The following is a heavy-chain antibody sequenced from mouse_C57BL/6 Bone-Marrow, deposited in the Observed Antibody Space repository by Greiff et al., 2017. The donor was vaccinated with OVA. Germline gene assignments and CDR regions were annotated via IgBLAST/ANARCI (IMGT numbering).Heavy chain of an antibody. CDR1: GYAFSSSW. J-gene: IGHJ3*01. CDR2: IYPGDGDT. V-gene: IGHV1-82*01. Sequence: QVQLQQSGPELVKPGASVKISCKASGYAFSSSWMNWVKQRPGKGLEWIGRIYPGDGDTNYNGKFKGKATLTADKSSSTAYMQLSSLTSEDSAVYFCARSPTARATGFAYWGQGTMVTVSA. D-gene: IGHD3-2*01. CDR3: ARSPTARATGFAY.